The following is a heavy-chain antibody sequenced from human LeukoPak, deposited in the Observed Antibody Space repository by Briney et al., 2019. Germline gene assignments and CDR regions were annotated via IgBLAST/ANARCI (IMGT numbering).Heavy chain of an antibody. D-gene: IGHD5-12*01. CDR1: GFTFSSYW. CDR3: AREGRVSGYDFDC. CDR2: INSDGNSI. Sequence: GGSLRLSCAASGFTFSSYWMHWVRQAPGKGLVLVSRINSDGNSITYADSVKGRFTMSRDNAKNTLYLQMNSLRVEDTAVYYCAREGRVSGYDFDCWGQGTLVTVSS. V-gene: IGHV3-74*03. J-gene: IGHJ4*02.